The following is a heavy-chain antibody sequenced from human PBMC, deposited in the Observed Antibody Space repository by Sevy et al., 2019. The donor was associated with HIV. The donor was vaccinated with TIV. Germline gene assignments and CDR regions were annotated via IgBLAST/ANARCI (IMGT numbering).Heavy chain of an antibody. CDR2: IYYSGST. V-gene: IGHV4-59*02. J-gene: IGHJ4*01. CDR3: ARRRSGGREFDY. Sequence: SETLSLTCTVSGDSVNNYYWSWIRQPPGKGLEWIGYIYYSGSTNYNPSLKSRVTISVDTSKNQFSLKLTSVTAADTAVYYCARRRSGGREFDYWGHGTLVTVSS. CDR1: GDSVNNYY. D-gene: IGHD3-3*01.